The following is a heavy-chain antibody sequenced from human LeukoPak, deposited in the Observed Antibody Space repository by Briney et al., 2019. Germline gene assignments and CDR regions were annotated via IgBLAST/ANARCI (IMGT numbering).Heavy chain of an antibody. V-gene: IGHV1-18*01. CDR1: GYTLSNFG. Sequence: GASVKVSCKASGYTLSNFGISWVRQAPGQGLEWMGWLSASNGNTNYAQKVRGRVTMTTDISTNTAYLELTSLRSDDTAVYYCARDLRELMGGDYYFDYWGQGTLVTVSS. D-gene: IGHD2-8*01. J-gene: IGHJ4*02. CDR2: LSASNGNT. CDR3: ARDLRELMGGDYYFDY.